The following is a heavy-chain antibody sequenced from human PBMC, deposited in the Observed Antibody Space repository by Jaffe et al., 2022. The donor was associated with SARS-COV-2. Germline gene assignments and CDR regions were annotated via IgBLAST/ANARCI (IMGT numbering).Heavy chain of an antibody. CDR3: AKRDLVSSIWYYFDH. Sequence: EVRLLESGGGLVQPGGSLRLSCAASGFTFSNYAMSWVRLTPGKGLEWVSSITDGGGSTFYADSVRGRFTISRDNSKNTVFLQMSSLRAEDTAVYYCAKRDLVSSIWYYFDHWGQGNLVTVSS. CDR1: GFTFSNYA. CDR2: ITDGGGST. J-gene: IGHJ5*02. D-gene: IGHD6-13*01. V-gene: IGHV3-23*01.